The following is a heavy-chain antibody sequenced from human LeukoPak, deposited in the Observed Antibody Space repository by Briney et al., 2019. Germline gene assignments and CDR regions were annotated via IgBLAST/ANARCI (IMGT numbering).Heavy chain of an antibody. CDR3: ARQTGSGLFIPP. D-gene: IGHD3/OR15-3a*01. CDR1: GGSISSSSYY. J-gene: IGHJ4*02. CDR2: IYYSGNT. Sequence: SETLSLTCTVSGGSISSSSYYWGWIRQPPGKGLEWIGSIYYSGNTYYNASLKSQVSISIDTSKNRFSLRLTSVTAADTAVYCARQTGSGLFIPPGGQGTLVTVSS. V-gene: IGHV4-39*01.